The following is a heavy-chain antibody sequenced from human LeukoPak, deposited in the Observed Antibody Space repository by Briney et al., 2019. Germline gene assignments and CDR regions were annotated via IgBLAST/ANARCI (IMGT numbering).Heavy chain of an antibody. CDR3: ARDPTNRRRVDKAMATDY. Sequence: ASVKVSCKASGGTFSSYTISWVRQAPGQGLEWMGRIIPILGIANYAQKFQGRVTITADKSTSTAYMELSSLRSEDTAVYYCARDPTNRRRVDKAMATDYWGQGTLVTVSS. V-gene: IGHV1-69*04. CDR1: GGTFSSYT. CDR2: IIPILGIA. J-gene: IGHJ4*02. D-gene: IGHD5-18*01.